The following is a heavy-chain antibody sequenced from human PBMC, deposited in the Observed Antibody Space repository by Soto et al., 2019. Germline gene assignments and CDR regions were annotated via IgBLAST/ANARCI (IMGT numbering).Heavy chain of an antibody. V-gene: IGHV1-18*04. CDR2: ISAYNGNT. Sequence: ASVKVSCKASGYTFTSYGISWVRQAPGQGLEWMGWISAYNGNTNYAQKLQGRVTMTTDTSTSTAYMELRSLRSDDTAVYYCARDDVDTAMFFVGLKYYYYGMDVWGQGTTVTVSS. CDR1: GYTFTSYG. D-gene: IGHD5-18*01. J-gene: IGHJ6*02. CDR3: ARDDVDTAMFFVGLKYYYYGMDV.